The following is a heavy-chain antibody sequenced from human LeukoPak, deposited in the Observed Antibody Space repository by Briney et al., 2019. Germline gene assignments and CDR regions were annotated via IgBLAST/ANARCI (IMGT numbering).Heavy chain of an antibody. Sequence: SETLSLTCAVYGGSFSGYYWSWIRQPPGKGLEWIGEINHSGSTNYNPSLKSRVTISVETSKNQFSLKLSSVTAADTAVYYCARNYYGSGSYARYYYYYYMDVWGKGTTVTVSS. CDR3: ARNYYGSGSYARYYYYYYMDV. CDR1: GGSFSGYY. CDR2: INHSGST. D-gene: IGHD3-10*01. V-gene: IGHV4-34*01. J-gene: IGHJ6*03.